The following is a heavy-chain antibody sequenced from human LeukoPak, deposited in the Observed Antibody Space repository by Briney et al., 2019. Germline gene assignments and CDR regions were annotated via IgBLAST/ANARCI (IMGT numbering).Heavy chain of an antibody. J-gene: IGHJ6*02. CDR2: ISSSSSTL. D-gene: IGHD6-13*01. CDR1: GFTFSSYS. V-gene: IGHV3-48*04. Sequence: GGSLRLSCAASGFTFSSYSMNWVRQAPGKGLEWVSYISSSSSTLYYADSVKGRFTISRDNAKNSLYLQMNSLRAEDTAVYYCARVSSSPDYYYGMDVWGQGTTVTVSS. CDR3: ARVSSSPDYYYGMDV.